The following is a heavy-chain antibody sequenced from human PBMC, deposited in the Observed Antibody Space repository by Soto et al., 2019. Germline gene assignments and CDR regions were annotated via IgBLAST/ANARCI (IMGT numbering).Heavy chain of an antibody. V-gene: IGHV1-18*04. CDR3: ARICFVQVGDRGKNWFDP. Sequence: QVQLVQSGAEVKKPGASVKVSCKASGYTFTSYGISWVRQAPGQGLEWMGWISAYNGNTNYAQKLQGRVTMTTDTATSTAYMELRSLRADDTAVYYCARICFVQVGDRGKNWFDPWGQGTLVTVSS. CDR2: ISAYNGNT. J-gene: IGHJ5*02. D-gene: IGHD3-10*01. CDR1: GYTFTSYG.